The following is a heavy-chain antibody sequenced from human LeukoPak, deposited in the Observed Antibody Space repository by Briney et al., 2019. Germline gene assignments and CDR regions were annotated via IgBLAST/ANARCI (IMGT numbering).Heavy chain of an antibody. D-gene: IGHD3-10*01. CDR2: IIPIFGTA. Sequence: SVKVPCKASGYTFTSYGISWVRQAPGQGLEWMGGIIPIFGTANYAQKFQGRVTITADESTSTAYMELSSLRSEDTAVYYCARAVNFRGLVSYYYYYMDVWGKGTTVTVSS. CDR3: ARAVNFRGLVSYYYYYMDV. CDR1: GYTFTSYG. J-gene: IGHJ6*03. V-gene: IGHV1-69*13.